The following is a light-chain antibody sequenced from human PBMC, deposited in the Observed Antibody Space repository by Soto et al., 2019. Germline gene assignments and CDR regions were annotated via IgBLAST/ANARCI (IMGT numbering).Light chain of an antibody. Sequence: DTVMTQTPLSLSVTPGQSASISCKSTQSLLHSDGKTYLCWYLQKPGQPPQPLIYELSNRFSGVPDRFSGSGSGTDFTLTIGRVEAEDVGVYYCLQGLQLPITFGQGTRLDI. V-gene: IGKV2D-29*01. J-gene: IGKJ5*01. CDR1: QSLLHSDGKTY. CDR3: LQGLQLPIT. CDR2: ELS.